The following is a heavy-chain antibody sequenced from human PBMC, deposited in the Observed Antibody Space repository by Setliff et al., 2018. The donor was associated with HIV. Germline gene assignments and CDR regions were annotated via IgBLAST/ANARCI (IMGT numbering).Heavy chain of an antibody. CDR3: ARDFGASGYSEY. CDR1: GGSINNYY. Sequence: SETLSLTCTVSGGSINNYYWTWIRQPAGKGLEWIGRIYPTGVTNYNPSLMSRLTMSVDMSKNQFSLKLSSVTAADTDVYYCARDFGASGYSEYWGKGTLVTVSS. J-gene: IGHJ4*02. D-gene: IGHD3-22*01. CDR2: IYPTGVT. V-gene: IGHV4-4*07.